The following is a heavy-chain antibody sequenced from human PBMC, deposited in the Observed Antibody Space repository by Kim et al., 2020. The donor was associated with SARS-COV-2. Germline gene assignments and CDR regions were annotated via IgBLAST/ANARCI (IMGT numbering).Heavy chain of an antibody. CDR1: GGSISSGGYY. CDR2: IYYSGST. J-gene: IGHJ5*02. D-gene: IGHD3-22*01. CDR3: ARNIGITMIVVVTEWFDP. V-gene: IGHV4-31*03. Sequence: SETLSLTCTVSGGSISSGGYYWSWIRQHPGKGLEWIGYIYYSGSTYYNPSLKSRVTISVDTSKNQFSLKLSSVTAADTAVYYCARNIGITMIVVVTEWFDPWGQGTQVTVSS.